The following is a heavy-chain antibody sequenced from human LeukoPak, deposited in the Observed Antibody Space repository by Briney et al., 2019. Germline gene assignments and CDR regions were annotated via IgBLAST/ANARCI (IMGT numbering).Heavy chain of an antibody. D-gene: IGHD1-7*01. J-gene: IGHJ4*02. CDR3: ARDCHWNCLKYDY. Sequence: ASVKVSCKASGYTFTIYGISWVRQAPGQGLEWMGWISAYSGNTNYALNLQGRATMTTDTSTSTAYMELRSLRSDDTAVYYCARDCHWNCLKYDYWGQGTLVTVSS. V-gene: IGHV1-18*01. CDR2: ISAYSGNT. CDR1: GYTFTIYG.